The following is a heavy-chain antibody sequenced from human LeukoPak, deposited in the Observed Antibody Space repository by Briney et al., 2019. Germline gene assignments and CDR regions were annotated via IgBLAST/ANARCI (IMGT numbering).Heavy chain of an antibody. J-gene: IGHJ4*02. CDR1: GFPLRSNW. Sequence: GGSLRLSCAASGFPLRSNWMHWVRQAPGKGLVWVSRIKSDGSETSYADSVKGRFTISRENAKNTLYLQMNSLRAEDTAVYCCARTDNLDYWGQGTLVTVSS. CDR3: ARTDNLDY. D-gene: IGHD5-24*01. CDR2: IKSDGSET. V-gene: IGHV3-74*01.